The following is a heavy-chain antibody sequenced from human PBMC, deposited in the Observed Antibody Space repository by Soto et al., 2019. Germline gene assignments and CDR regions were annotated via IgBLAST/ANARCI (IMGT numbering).Heavy chain of an antibody. CDR1: GGTFSSYA. J-gene: IGHJ3*02. D-gene: IGHD2-2*01. V-gene: IGHV1-69*13. CDR2: IIPIFGTA. CDR3: ARPSNRVCRDLDAFDI. Sequence: GGSGKVSCKASGGTFSSYASSWVRQAPGQGLEWMGRIIPIFGTANYAPKFQGRVTITADESTSTAYMELSSLRSEDTAVYYCARPSNRVCRDLDAFDIWGQGTMVTVSS.